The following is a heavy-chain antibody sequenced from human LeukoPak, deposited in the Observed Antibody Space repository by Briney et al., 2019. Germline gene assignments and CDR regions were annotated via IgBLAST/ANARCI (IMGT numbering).Heavy chain of an antibody. CDR3: AKDIADSSSEAMDV. V-gene: IGHV3-9*01. D-gene: IGHD6-6*01. J-gene: IGHJ6*04. CDR1: GFTFDDYA. CDR2: ISWNSGSI. Sequence: PGRSLRLSCAASGFTFDDYAMHWARQAPGKGLEWVSGISWNSGSIGYADSVKGRFTISRDNAKNSLYLQMNSLRAEDTALYYCAKDIADSSSEAMDVWGKGTTVTVSS.